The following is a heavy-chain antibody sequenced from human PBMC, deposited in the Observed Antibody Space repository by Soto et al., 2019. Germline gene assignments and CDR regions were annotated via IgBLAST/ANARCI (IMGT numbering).Heavy chain of an antibody. Sequence: QVQLVQSGAEVKKPGASVKVSCKASGYTFTSYGISWVRQAPGQGRERMGWISAYNGNTNYAQKLQGRVTMTTDTASSTAYRAWSSVRSVDTAVYSCASNSTPPDYWGQGTLGPVSS. J-gene: IGHJ4*02. D-gene: IGHD2-21*01. V-gene: IGHV1-18*01. CDR1: GYTFTSYG. CDR3: ASNSTPPDY. CDR2: ISAYNGNT.